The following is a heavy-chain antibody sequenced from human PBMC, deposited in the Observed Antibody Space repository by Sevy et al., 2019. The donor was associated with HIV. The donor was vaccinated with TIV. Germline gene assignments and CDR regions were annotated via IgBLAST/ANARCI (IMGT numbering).Heavy chain of an antibody. CDR2: TYYRSKWYF. Sequence: SETLSLTCAISGDSVSSNSAAWNWIRQSPSRGLEWLGRTYYRSKWYFNYAESVKSRMTINPDTSKNKFSLQLNSVTPEDTAVYYCARVSCGSYCGPYFDSWGQGILVTVSS. D-gene: IGHD1-26*01. V-gene: IGHV6-1*01. CDR1: GDSVSSNSAA. J-gene: IGHJ4*02. CDR3: ARVSCGSYCGPYFDS.